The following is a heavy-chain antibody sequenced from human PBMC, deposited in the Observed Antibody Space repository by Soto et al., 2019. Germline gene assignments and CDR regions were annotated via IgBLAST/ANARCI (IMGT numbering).Heavy chain of an antibody. CDR1: GGSISSGDYY. V-gene: IGHV4-30-4*01. D-gene: IGHD5-12*01. CDR3: ARDRFISGGYSD. J-gene: IGHJ4*02. CDR2: IYYSWST. Sequence: QVQLQESGPGLVKPSQTLSLTCTVSGGSISSGDYYWSWIRQPPGKGLEWIGYIYYSWSTYYNPSLKSRVTLSVDTSKNQFSLKLSSVTAADTAVYYCARDRFISGGYSDWGQGTLVTVSS.